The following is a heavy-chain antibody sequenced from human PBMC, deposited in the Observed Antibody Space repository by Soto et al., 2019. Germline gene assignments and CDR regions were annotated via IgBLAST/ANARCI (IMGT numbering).Heavy chain of an antibody. D-gene: IGHD6-19*01. CDR3: GRGGEGTGWDGGY. J-gene: IGHJ4*02. Sequence: QVQLVESGGGVVQPGRSLRLSCAASGFTFSSYGMHWVRQAPGKGLEWVAVIWYDGSNKYYADSVKGRFTISRDNSKNTRYLQMNRRRAEDTGVYYCGRGGEGTGWDGGYWGQGTLVTVSS. V-gene: IGHV3-33*01. CDR2: IWYDGSNK. CDR1: GFTFSSYG.